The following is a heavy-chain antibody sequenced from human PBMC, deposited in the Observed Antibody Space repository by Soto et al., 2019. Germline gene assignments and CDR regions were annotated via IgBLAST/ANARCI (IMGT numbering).Heavy chain of an antibody. CDR1: GGTFSSYA. CDR3: ARGRPRKMSDSSSCLDY. Sequence: QVQLVQSGAEVKKPGSSVKVSCKASGGTFSSYAISWVRQAPGQGLEWMGGIIPIFGTANYAQKFQGRVTITADKSKSTAYMELRSLRSEDTDVYYCARGRPRKMSDSSSCLDYWGQGTLVTVSS. CDR2: IIPIFGTA. D-gene: IGHD6-6*01. V-gene: IGHV1-69*06. J-gene: IGHJ4*02.